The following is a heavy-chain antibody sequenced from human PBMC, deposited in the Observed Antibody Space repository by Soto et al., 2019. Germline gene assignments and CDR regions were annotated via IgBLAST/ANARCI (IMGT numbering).Heavy chain of an antibody. CDR2: ISAYNGNT. D-gene: IGHD2-15*01. CDR3: VVAAHPYYFDY. Sequence: QVQLVQSGAEVKKPGASVKVSCKASGYTFTSYGISWVRQAPGQGLEGMGWISAYNGNTNYAQKLQGRVTMTTDTATSTAYLELRSLRSDDTAVYYCVVAAHPYYFDYWGQGTLVTVSS. CDR1: GYTFTSYG. J-gene: IGHJ4*02. V-gene: IGHV1-18*01.